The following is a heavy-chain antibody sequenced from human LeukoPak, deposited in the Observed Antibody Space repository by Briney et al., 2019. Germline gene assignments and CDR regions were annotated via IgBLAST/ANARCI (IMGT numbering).Heavy chain of an antibody. CDR1: GFTFSSYA. D-gene: IGHD1-20*01. CDR3: ARDTIITGTTWGDY. J-gene: IGHJ4*02. CDR2: ISYDGSNK. Sequence: GGSLRLSCAASGFTFSSYAMHWVRQAPGKGLEWVAVISYDGSNKYYADSVKGRFTISRDNSKNTLYLQMNSLRAEDTAVYYCARDTIITGTTWGDYWGQGTLVTVSS. V-gene: IGHV3-30-3*01.